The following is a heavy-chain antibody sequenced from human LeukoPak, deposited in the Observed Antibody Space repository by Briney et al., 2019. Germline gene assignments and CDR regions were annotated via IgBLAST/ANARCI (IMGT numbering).Heavy chain of an antibody. CDR1: GFTFSGFA. J-gene: IGHJ4*02. D-gene: IGHD1-26*01. Sequence: PGGSLRLSCAASGFTFSGFAIHWVRQASGKGLEWVGRVRSKTNNYATTYATSVKGRFTISRDDSKNTAFLQMNSLKTEDTAVYYCTRMRGTYYFDYWGQGTLVSVSS. CDR2: VRSKTNNYAT. V-gene: IGHV3-73*01. CDR3: TRMRGTYYFDY.